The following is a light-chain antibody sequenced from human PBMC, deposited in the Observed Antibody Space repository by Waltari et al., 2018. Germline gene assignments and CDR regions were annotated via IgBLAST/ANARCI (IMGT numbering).Light chain of an antibody. V-gene: IGKV3-15*01. CDR2: GAF. CDR3: QQYNRWPPIT. J-gene: IGKJ5*01. Sequence: EVVMTQSPATLSVSPGERATLSCRASHGISDNLAWYQQKPGQAPRLLINGAFTRATGIPARFTGSGSGTEFTLTINSLQSEDSAVYYCQQYNRWPPITFGQGTRLEIK. CDR1: HGISDN.